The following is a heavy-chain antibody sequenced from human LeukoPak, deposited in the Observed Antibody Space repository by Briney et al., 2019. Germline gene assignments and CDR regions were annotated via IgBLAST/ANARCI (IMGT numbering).Heavy chain of an antibody. CDR2: INPNSGGT. CDR1: GYTFTGYY. CDR3: ARDGAGNWFDP. V-gene: IGHV1-2*02. Sequence: ASVKVSCKASGYTFTGYYMHWVRQAPGQGLEWMGWINPNSGGTNYARKFQGRVTMTRDTSISTAYMELSRLRSDDTAVYYCARDGAGNWFDPWGQGTLVTVSS. J-gene: IGHJ5*02. D-gene: IGHD6-19*01.